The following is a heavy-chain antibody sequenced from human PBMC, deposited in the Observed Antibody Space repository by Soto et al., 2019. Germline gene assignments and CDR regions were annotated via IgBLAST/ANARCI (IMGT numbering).Heavy chain of an antibody. V-gene: IGHV4-31*03. Sequence: QVQLQESGPGLVKPSQTLSLTCTVSGGSISSGGYYWSCIRQHPGKGLECIGYSYYSGSTYYNPSLKSRVTISVDTSKNQFSLKLSSVTAADTAVYYCARKATVTTCFDYWGQGTLVTVSS. J-gene: IGHJ4*02. CDR2: SYYSGST. CDR1: GGSISSGGYY. CDR3: ARKATVTTCFDY. D-gene: IGHD4-17*01.